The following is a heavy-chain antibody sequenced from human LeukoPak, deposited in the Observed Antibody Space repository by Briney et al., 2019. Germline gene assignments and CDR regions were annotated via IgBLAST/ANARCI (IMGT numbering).Heavy chain of an antibody. CDR2: IYYSGST. Sequence: SETLSLTCTVSGGSISSGGYYWSWIRQHPGKGLEWIGYIYYSGSTYYNPSLKSRVTISVDTSKNQFSLKLSSVTAADTAVYYCARGLGPPTTVTTYLYYYGMDVWGQGTTVTVSS. CDR1: GGSISSGGYY. J-gene: IGHJ6*02. D-gene: IGHD4-17*01. V-gene: IGHV4-31*03. CDR3: ARGLGPPTTVTTYLYYYGMDV.